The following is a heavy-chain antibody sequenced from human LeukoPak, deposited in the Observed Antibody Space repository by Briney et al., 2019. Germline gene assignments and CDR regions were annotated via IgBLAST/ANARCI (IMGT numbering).Heavy chain of an antibody. V-gene: IGHV3-30*03. CDR1: GFTFSSYG. CDR2: ISYDGSNK. CDR3: ARSDLGHAFDI. Sequence: GGSLRLSCAASGFTFSSYGMHWVRQAPGKGLEWVAVISYDGSNKYYADSVKGRFTISRDNSKNTLYLQMNSLRSEDTAVYYCARSDLGHAFDIWGPGTMVTVSS. J-gene: IGHJ3*02.